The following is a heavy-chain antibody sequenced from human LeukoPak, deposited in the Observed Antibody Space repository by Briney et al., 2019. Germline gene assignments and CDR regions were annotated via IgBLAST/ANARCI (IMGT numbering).Heavy chain of an antibody. V-gene: IGHV3-21*01. Sequence: PGGSLRLSCAASGFTFSSYSMTWVRQAPGKGLEWVSSISSSSSYIYYADSVKGRLTISRDNAKNSLYLQMNSLRAEDTAVYYCARVGGSGFSFDYWGQGTLVTVSS. CDR1: GFTFSSYS. D-gene: IGHD3-10*01. CDR2: ISSSSSYI. J-gene: IGHJ4*02. CDR3: ARVGGSGFSFDY.